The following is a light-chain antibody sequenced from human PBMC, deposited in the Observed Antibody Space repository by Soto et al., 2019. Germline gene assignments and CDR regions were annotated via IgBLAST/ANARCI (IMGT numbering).Light chain of an antibody. CDR2: DVN. V-gene: IGLV2-14*03. Sequence: QSVLTQPASVSGSPGQSITISCTGTSSDIGSYPYVSWYQQHPGKAPKLMIYDVNNRPSGVSNRFSGSKSGNTASLTISGIQAEDEADYYCGSYTTSSTVVFGGGTQLTVL. CDR3: GSYTTSSTVV. J-gene: IGLJ2*01. CDR1: SSDIGSYPY.